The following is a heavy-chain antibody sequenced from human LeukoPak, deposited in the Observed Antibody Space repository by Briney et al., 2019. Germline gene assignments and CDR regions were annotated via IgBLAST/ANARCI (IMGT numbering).Heavy chain of an antibody. CDR3: ARPPSGDTGGYFDY. D-gene: IGHD4-17*01. CDR2: VHYSGNT. Sequence: PSETLSLTCTVSGGSISSRNFYWGWIRQSPGKGLEWMGSVHYSGNTYSNPSHKSRVTVSVDTSRNQFSLKLTSVTAADTAVYYRARPPSGDTGGYFDYWGQGTLVTVSS. V-gene: IGHV4-39*01. J-gene: IGHJ4*02. CDR1: GGSISSRNFY.